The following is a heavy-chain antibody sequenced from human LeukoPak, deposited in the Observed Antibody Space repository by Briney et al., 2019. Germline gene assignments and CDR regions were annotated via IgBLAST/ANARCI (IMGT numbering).Heavy chain of an antibody. CDR3: ATTGYSSRNY. V-gene: IGHV3-23*01. Sequence: GGSLRLSCAASGFTFSSYAVRWVRQAPGKGLEWVSAISGSGDTYYSDYVKGRFTISRDNSKDTLYLQMNSLRAEDTAVYYCATTGYSSRNYWGQGRMVSVSS. J-gene: IGHJ4*02. D-gene: IGHD6-13*01. CDR1: GFTFSSYA. CDR2: ISGSGDT.